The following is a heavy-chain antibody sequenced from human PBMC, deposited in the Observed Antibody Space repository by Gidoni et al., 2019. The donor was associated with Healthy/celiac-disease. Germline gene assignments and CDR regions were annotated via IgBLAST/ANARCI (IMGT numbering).Heavy chain of an antibody. J-gene: IGHJ3*02. CDR2: IYYSGST. CDR1: GGSISSYY. Sequence: QVQLQESGPGLVKPSETLSLTCTVSGGSISSYYWSWIRQPPGKGLEWIGYIYYSGSTNYNPSLKSRVTISVDTSKNQFSLKLSSVTAADTAVYYCALYYYGSGSYYNGAFDIWGQGTMVTVSS. CDR3: ALYYYGSGSYYNGAFDI. V-gene: IGHV4-59*01. D-gene: IGHD3-10*01.